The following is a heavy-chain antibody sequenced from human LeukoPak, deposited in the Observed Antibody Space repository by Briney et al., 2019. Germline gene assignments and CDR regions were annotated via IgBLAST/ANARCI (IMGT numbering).Heavy chain of an antibody. V-gene: IGHV3-74*01. CDR1: RFTFSNYW. CDR3: TRGGLVPFDY. J-gene: IGHJ4*02. D-gene: IGHD6-6*01. Sequence: PGGSLRLSCAASRFTFSNYWMHWVRQAPGKGLVWVSRINPDGSSTSYADSVKGRFTIARDNAKNTVFLQMNTLRPEDTAVYYCTRGGLVPFDYWGQGTLVTVSS. CDR2: INPDGSST.